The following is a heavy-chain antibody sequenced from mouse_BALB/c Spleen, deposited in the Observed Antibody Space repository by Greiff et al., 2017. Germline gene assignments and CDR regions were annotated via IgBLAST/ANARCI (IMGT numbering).Heavy chain of an antibody. CDR2: INPSTGYT. V-gene: IGHV1-7*01. J-gene: IGHJ2*01. CDR3: ARKGNYFDY. Sequence: VQGVESGAELAKPGASVKMSCKASGYTFTSYWMHWVKQRPGQGLEWIGYINPSTGYTEYNQKFKDKATLTADKSSSTAYMQLSSLTSEDSAVYYCARKGNYFDYWGQGTTLTVSS. CDR1: GYTFTSYW.